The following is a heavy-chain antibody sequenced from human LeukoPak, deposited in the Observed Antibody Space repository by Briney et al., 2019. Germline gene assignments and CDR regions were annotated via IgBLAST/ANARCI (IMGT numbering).Heavy chain of an antibody. Sequence: GGSLRLSCAASGFTFSSYGMHWVRQAPGKGLEWVAFIRYDGSNKYYADSVKGRFTISRDNSKNTLYLQMNSRRAEDTAVYYCAKDLFQGAAAGPDYWGQGTLVTVSS. CDR1: GFTFSSYG. V-gene: IGHV3-30*02. CDR3: AKDLFQGAAAGPDY. D-gene: IGHD6-13*01. CDR2: IRYDGSNK. J-gene: IGHJ4*02.